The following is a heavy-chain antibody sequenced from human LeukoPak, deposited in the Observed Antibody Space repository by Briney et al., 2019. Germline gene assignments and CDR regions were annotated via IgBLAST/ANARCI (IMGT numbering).Heavy chain of an antibody. CDR1: GGSISSGSYY. J-gene: IGHJ4*02. CDR2: IYTGGST. CDR3: ARGGHFDY. Sequence: SETLSLTCTVSGGSISSGSYYWSWIRQPAGKGLEWIGRIYTGGSTNYNPSLKSRVTISVATSKNQFSLKLTSVTAADTAVYYCARGGHFDYWGQGTLVTVSS. V-gene: IGHV4-61*02.